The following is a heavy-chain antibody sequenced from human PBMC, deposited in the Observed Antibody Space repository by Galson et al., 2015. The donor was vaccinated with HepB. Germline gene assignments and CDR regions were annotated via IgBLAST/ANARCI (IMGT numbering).Heavy chain of an antibody. CDR1: GFSLSTSGMC. CDR3: ARRYYYDSSGYSGFDY. CDR2: IDWDDDK. Sequence: PALVKPTQTLTLTCTFSGFSLSTSGMCVSWIRQPPGKALEWLARIDWDDDKYYSTSLKTRLTISKDTSKNQVVLTMTNMDPVDTATYYCARRYYYDSSGYSGFDYWGQGTLVTVSS. D-gene: IGHD3-22*01. J-gene: IGHJ4*02. V-gene: IGHV2-70*11.